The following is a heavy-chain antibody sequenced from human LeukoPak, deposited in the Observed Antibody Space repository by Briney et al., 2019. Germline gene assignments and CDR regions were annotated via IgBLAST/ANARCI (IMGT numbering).Heavy chain of an antibody. CDR1: GGSFSGYY. CDR2: INHSGST. Sequence: KPSETLSLTCAVYGGSFSGYYWSWIRQPLGKGLEWIGEINHSGSTNYNPSLKSRVTISVDTSKNQFSLKLSSVTAADTAVYYCARGGGDTAMVNWFDPWGQGTLVTVSS. V-gene: IGHV4-34*01. D-gene: IGHD5-18*01. CDR3: ARGGGDTAMVNWFDP. J-gene: IGHJ5*02.